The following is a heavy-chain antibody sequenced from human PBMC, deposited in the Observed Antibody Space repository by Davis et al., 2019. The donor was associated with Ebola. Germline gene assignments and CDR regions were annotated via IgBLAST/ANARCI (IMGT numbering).Heavy chain of an antibody. CDR2: INSDGSST. CDR3: ARGKVGGVVTPGV. J-gene: IGHJ4*02. V-gene: IGHV3-74*01. Sequence: GESLKISCAASGFTFSNYWMHWVRQAPGKGLVWVSRINSDGSSTSYADSVKGRFTISRDNAKNTLYLQMNSLRAEDTAVYYCARGKVGGVVTPGVWGQGTLVTVS. CDR1: GFTFSNYW. D-gene: IGHD1-26*01.